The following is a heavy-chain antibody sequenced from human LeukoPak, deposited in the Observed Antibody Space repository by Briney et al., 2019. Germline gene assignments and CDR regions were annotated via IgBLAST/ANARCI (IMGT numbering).Heavy chain of an antibody. CDR3: ARGVQTSLGPGGYFFLPFDY. V-gene: IGHV1-69*06. CDR1: GGTFSSYA. J-gene: IGHJ4*02. CDR2: IIPIFGTA. D-gene: IGHD3-22*01. Sequence: ASVKVSCKASGGTFSSYAISWVRQAPGQGLEWMGGIIPIFGTANYAQKFQGRVTITADKSTSTAYMELSSLRSEDTAVYYCARGVQTSLGPGGYFFLPFDYWGQGTLVTVSS.